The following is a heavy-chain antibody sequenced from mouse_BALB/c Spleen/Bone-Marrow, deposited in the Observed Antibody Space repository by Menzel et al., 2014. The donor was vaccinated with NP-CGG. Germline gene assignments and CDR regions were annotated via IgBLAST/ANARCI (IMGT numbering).Heavy chain of an antibody. J-gene: IGHJ4*01. CDR3: VRAYGSSYAMDY. CDR2: ISSGGNYT. Sequence: EVKLVESGGGLVKPGGSLKLSCAASGFTFSSYAMSWVRQSPEKWPEWVAEISSGGNYTYYPDTVTGRFTISRDNAKNILYLEMSSLRSDDTAMYYCVRAYGSSYAMDYWGQGTSVTVSS. V-gene: IGHV5-9-4*01. D-gene: IGHD1-1*01. CDR1: GFTFSSYA.